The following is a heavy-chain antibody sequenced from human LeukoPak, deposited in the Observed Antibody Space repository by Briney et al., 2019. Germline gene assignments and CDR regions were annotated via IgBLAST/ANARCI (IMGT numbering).Heavy chain of an antibody. CDR3: ARPGEGYCSGGSCYPGGYFDL. Sequence: VASVKVSCKASGYTFTGYYVHWVRQAPGQGLEWMGLINPNSGGTNYAQKFQGRVTMTRDTSISTAYMELNRLRSDDTAVYYCARPGEGYCSGGSCYPGGYFDLWGRGTLVTVSS. J-gene: IGHJ2*01. V-gene: IGHV1-2*02. D-gene: IGHD2-15*01. CDR2: INPNSGGT. CDR1: GYTFTGYY.